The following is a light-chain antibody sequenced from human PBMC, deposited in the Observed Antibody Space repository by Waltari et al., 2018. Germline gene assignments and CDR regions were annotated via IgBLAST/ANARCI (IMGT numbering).Light chain of an antibody. Sequence: EIVMTQSPATLSVSPGERATLSCKASQSVITNLAWYQQKPGQPPRLLIHGSSARATGIPDRCSGSVVGTEFTLAVSSLQSEDSAIYYCQQYHNWPRVFGQGTKVEIK. V-gene: IGKV3-15*01. J-gene: IGKJ1*01. CDR1: QSVITN. CDR2: GSS. CDR3: QQYHNWPRV.